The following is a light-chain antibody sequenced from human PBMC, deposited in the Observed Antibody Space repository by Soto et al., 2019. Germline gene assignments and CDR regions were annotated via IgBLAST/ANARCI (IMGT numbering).Light chain of an antibody. CDR1: LSLPSRS. Sequence: ELVLTQSPGTLSLSPGERATLSCRASLSLPSRSLAWYQQRPGQAPRVLISAASTRAADIPDRFSGSGSGTDFTITINRLDPEDFAVYYCQQYDYSPRTFGQGTKVEVK. CDR2: AAS. J-gene: IGKJ1*01. V-gene: IGKV3-20*01. CDR3: QQYDYSPRT.